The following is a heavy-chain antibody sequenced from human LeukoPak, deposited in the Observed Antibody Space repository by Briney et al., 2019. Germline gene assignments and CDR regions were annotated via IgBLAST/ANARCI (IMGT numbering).Heavy chain of an antibody. CDR2: ISSSSSTI. Sequence: GGSLRLSCAASGFTFSSYSMNWVRQAPGKGLEWVSCISSSSSTIYYADSVKGRFTISRDNAKNSLYLQMNSLRAEDTAVYYCARDVDYYDSSGPYYIDYWGQGTLVTVSS. CDR1: GFTFSSYS. CDR3: ARDVDYYDSSGPYYIDY. J-gene: IGHJ4*02. D-gene: IGHD3-22*01. V-gene: IGHV3-48*01.